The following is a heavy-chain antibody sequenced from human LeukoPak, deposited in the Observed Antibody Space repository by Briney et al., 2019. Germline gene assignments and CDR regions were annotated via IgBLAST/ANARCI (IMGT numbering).Heavy chain of an antibody. J-gene: IGHJ4*02. CDR1: GFTFSDYN. CDR3: AKVRWDNSGWYYLDN. D-gene: IGHD6-19*01. Sequence: GGSLRLSCAASGFTFSDYNMHWVRQAPGKGLEWVAVISYDGSNKYYADSVKGRFTISRDNSKNTPYLQMNSLTDEDTAVYYCAKVRWDNSGWYYLDNWGQGTLVTVSS. V-gene: IGHV3-30*18. CDR2: ISYDGSNK.